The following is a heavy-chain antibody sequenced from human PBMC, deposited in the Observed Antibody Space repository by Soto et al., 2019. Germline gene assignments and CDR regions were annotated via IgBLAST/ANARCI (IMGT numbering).Heavy chain of an antibody. J-gene: IGHJ3*02. CDR3: ARTVTYYDFWSGYFGALDI. CDR2: ISSNGGST. Sequence: EVQLVESGGGLVQPGGSLRLSCAASGFTFSSYAMHWVRQAPGKGLEYVSAISSNGGSTYYANSVKGRFTISRDNSKNTLYLQMGSLRAEDLAVYYCARTVTYYDFWSGYFGALDIWGQGTMVTVSS. CDR1: GFTFSSYA. D-gene: IGHD3-3*01. V-gene: IGHV3-64*01.